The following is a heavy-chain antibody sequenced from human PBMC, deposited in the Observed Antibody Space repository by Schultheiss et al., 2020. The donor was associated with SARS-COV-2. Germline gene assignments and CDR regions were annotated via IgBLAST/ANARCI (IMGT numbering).Heavy chain of an antibody. V-gene: IGHV3-48*04. D-gene: IGHD6-13*01. Sequence: GGSLRLSCAASGFTFSSYSMNWVRQAPGKGLEWVSYISSSGSTIYYADSVKGRFTISRDNAKNSLYLQMNSLRAEDTALYYCAKIGPAKQQLARVYYYYYGMDVWGQGTTVTVSS. J-gene: IGHJ6*02. CDR1: GFTFSSYS. CDR3: AKIGPAKQQLARVYYYYYGMDV. CDR2: ISSSGSTI.